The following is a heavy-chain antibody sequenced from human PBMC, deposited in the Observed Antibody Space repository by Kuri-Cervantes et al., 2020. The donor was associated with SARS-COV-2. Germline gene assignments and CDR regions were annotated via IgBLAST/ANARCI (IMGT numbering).Heavy chain of an antibody. CDR1: GFTFSSYS. CDR3: ARDPKLGLPPA. V-gene: IGHV3-48*04. Sequence: GESLKISCAASGFTFSSYSMNWVRQAPGKGLEWVSYISSSSSTIYYADSVKGRFTISRDNAKNSLYLQMNSLRAEDTAVYYCARDPKLGLPPAWGQGTLVTVSS. CDR2: ISSSSSTI. D-gene: IGHD1-7*01. J-gene: IGHJ5*02.